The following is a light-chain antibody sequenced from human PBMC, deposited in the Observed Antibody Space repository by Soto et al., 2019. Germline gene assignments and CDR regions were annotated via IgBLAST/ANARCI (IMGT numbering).Light chain of an antibody. CDR1: QRVNNSF. CDR3: QQYGTSPIT. V-gene: IGKV3-20*01. J-gene: IGKJ5*01. CDR2: GAS. Sequence: EIVLAQSPGTLSLSPGEGATLSCRASQRVNNSFLAWYQQEPGQAPRLLIYGASSRATDIPDRFSGSGSGTDFTLTISRLEPEDFAVYYCQQYGTSPITFGQGTRLEIK.